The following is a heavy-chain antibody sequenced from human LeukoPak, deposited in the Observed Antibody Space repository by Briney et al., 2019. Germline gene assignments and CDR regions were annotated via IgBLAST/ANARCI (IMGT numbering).Heavy chain of an antibody. V-gene: IGHV1-18*01. Sequence: ASVKVSCKASGYTFTSYGISWVRQAPGQGLEWMGWISAYNGNTNYAQKLQGRVTMTTDTSTSTAYMELRSLRSDDTAVYYCARAQQQTVVYYYMDVWAKGPRSPSP. J-gene: IGHJ6*03. CDR2: ISAYNGNT. CDR3: ARAQQQTVVYYYMDV. CDR1: GYTFTSYG. D-gene: IGHD6-13*01.